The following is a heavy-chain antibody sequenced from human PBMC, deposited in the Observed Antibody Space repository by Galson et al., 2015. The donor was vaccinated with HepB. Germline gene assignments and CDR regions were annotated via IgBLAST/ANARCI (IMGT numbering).Heavy chain of an antibody. CDR2: INNYNGNT. D-gene: IGHD6-6*01. CDR1: GYTFTSYG. J-gene: IGHJ4*02. CDR3: ARDISITTRVGVW. Sequence: SVKVSCKASGYTFTSYGISWVRQAPGQGLEWMGWINNYNGNTNYAQKFRGRVTMTTDTSTSTAYMELRSLRSDDTAVYYCARDISITTRVGVWWGQGALVTVSS. V-gene: IGHV1-18*04.